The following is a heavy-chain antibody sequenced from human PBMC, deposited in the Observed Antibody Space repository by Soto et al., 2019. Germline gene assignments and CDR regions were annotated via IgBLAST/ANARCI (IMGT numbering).Heavy chain of an antibody. CDR1: GGSIRSYY. V-gene: IGHV4-4*07. CDR3: ARDSGDYYDSSGSVYWFDP. J-gene: IGHJ5*02. D-gene: IGHD3-22*01. Sequence: SDTLSLSCTVSGGSIRSYYWSWIRQPAGKGLEWIGRIYTSGSTNYNPSLKSRVTMSVDTSKNQFSLKLSSVTAADTAVYYCARDSGDYYDSSGSVYWFDPWGQGTLVTVSS. CDR2: IYTSGST.